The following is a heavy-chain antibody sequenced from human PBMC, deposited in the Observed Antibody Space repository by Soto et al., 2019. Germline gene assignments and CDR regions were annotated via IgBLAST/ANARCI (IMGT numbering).Heavy chain of an antibody. J-gene: IGHJ6*02. CDR1: GFTFSSYA. CDR2: ISYDGSNK. D-gene: IGHD6-13*01. V-gene: IGHV3-30-3*01. CDR3: ARDQAAAGPAYYGMDV. Sequence: GGSLRLSCAASGFTFSSYAMHWVRQAPGKGLEWVAVISYDGSNKYYADSVKGRFTISRDNSKNTLYLQMNSLRAEDTAVYYCARDQAAAGPAYYGMDVWGQGSTVTVSS.